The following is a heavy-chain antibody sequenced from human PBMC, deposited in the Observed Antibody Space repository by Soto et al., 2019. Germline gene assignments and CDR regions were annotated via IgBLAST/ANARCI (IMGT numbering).Heavy chain of an antibody. CDR1: GGSISSDDYY. CDR3: ASRKSSPYFDY. J-gene: IGHJ4*02. D-gene: IGHD3-10*01. CDR2: IYYSGST. V-gene: IGHV4-30-4*01. Sequence: QVQLQESGPGLVKPSQTLSLTCTVSGGSISSDDYYWSWIRQPPGKGLECIGYIYYSGSTYYNPSLKRRVTISVDTSKNQFSLKLSSVTAADTAVYYCASRKSSPYFDYWGQGTLVTVSS.